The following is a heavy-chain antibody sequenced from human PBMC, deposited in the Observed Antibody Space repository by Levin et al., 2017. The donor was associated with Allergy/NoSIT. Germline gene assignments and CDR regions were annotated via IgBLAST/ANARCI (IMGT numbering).Heavy chain of an antibody. CDR1: GFTISSNY. J-gene: IGHJ6*02. CDR2: IYSGGST. CDR3: ARDGRLLPPGYYYGMDG. V-gene: IGHV3-53*01. D-gene: IGHD3-3*01. Sequence: GESLKISCAASGFTISSNYMTWVRQAPGKGLEWVSVIYSGGSTYYADSVKGRFTISRDNSKNTLYLQMNSLRAEDTAVYYCARDGRLLPPGYYYGMDGWGQGTTVTVSS.